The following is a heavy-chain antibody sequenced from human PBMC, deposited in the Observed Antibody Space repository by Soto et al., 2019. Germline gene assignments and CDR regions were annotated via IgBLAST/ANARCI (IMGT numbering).Heavy chain of an antibody. CDR3: ARDEGFLFTGGSYYYGFPP. Sequence: QVQLVQSGAEEKKPGASVKVSCKTSGYTFDKYPIHWVRQAPGQRLVWMGWINAGKGNTKYSQKFQGKVTITTDTSASTDYLELSSLRSEDTAVYYCARDEGFLFTGGSYYYGFPPWGQGTLVTVSS. D-gene: IGHD2-15*01. CDR2: INAGKGNT. V-gene: IGHV1-3*05. J-gene: IGHJ5*02. CDR1: GYTFDKYP.